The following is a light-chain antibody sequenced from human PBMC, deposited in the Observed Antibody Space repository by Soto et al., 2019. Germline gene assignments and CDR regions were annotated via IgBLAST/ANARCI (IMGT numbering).Light chain of an antibody. V-gene: IGKV3-15*01. CDR1: QRVSRN. CDR2: GAS. J-gene: IGKJ2*01. CDR3: QKYNNWPYT. Sequence: EIVMTQSPVILSVSPGERATLSCRASQRVSRNFAWYRQKPGQSPTLLIYGASTRATGIPARFSGSGSGTEFTLTISSLQSEDFAIYYCQKYNNWPYTFGQGTKLEIK.